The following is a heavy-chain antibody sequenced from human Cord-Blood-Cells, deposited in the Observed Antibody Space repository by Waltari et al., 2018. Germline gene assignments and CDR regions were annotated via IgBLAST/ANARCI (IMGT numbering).Heavy chain of an antibody. CDR3: SRGGELGIPHWYFDL. V-gene: IGHV1-2*02. CDR2: INPNSVGT. CDR1: GYTFTGYY. D-gene: IGHD7-27*01. J-gene: IGHJ2*01. Sequence: QVQLVQSGAEVKKPGTSVKVSCKASGYTFTGYYMHWVRQAPGQGLEWMGWINPNSVGTKDAQTFQGSVTMTSDTSISPAYIELGRLRSDDTAVYYCSRGGELGIPHWYFDLWVRGTLVTVSS.